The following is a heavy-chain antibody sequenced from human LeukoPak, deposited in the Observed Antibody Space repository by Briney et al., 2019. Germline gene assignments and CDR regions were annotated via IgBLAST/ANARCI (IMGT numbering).Heavy chain of an antibody. J-gene: IGHJ3*02. CDR2: IHYSGST. CDR3: ARPTYGDYVYGDAFDI. Sequence: SQTLSLTCTVSGGSISSGDYYWSWIRQPPGKGLEWIGYIHYSGSTYYGPFLKSRVTMSVDTSQNQFSLKLSSVTAADTAVYYCARPTYGDYVYGDAFDIWGQGTMVTVSS. CDR1: GGSISSGDYY. D-gene: IGHD4-17*01. V-gene: IGHV4-30-4*01.